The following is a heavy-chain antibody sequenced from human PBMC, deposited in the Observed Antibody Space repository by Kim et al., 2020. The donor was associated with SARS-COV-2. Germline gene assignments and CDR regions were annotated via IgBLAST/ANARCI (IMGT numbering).Heavy chain of an antibody. CDR1: GFTPNNYD. D-gene: IGHD3-16*01. CDR3: ARDIIKAQFGFDL. CDR2: IGTGGDT. V-gene: IGHV3-13*01. Sequence: GGSLRLSCSASGFTPNNYDMYWVRQGTGRGLEWVSVIGTGGDTYYPDSVKGRFTISRDNAMTSLFLQMNSLTAGDTAVYFCARDIIKAQFGFDLWGQGTVVTVSS. J-gene: IGHJ3*01.